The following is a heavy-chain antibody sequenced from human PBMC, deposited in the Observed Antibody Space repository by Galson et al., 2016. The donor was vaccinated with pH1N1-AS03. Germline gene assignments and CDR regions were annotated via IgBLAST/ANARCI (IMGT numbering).Heavy chain of an antibody. Sequence: SETLSLTCAVSGYSISSGYYWGWIRQPPGKGLEWIGSIYHSGSTYYNPSLVSRVTISVDTSKNRFSLKVTSVTAADTAVYYCARVGKYFDFWSGYSDFDYWGQGTLVTVSS. D-gene: IGHD3-3*01. CDR2: IYHSGST. CDR3: ARVGKYFDFWSGYSDFDY. V-gene: IGHV4-38-2*01. J-gene: IGHJ4*02. CDR1: GYSISSGYY.